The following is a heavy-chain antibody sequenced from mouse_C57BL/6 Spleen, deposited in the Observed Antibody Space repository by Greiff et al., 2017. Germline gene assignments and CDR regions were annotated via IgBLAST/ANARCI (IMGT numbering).Heavy chain of an antibody. CDR3: YYDYDGGGNY. CDR2: INPNNGGT. CDR1: GYTFTDYY. Sequence: VQLQQSGPELVKPGASVKISCKASGYTFTDYYMNWVKQSHGKSLEWIGDINPNNGGTSYNQKFKGKATLTVDKSSSTAYMELRSLTSEDSAVYYCYYDYDGGGNYWGQGTTLTVSS. J-gene: IGHJ2*01. V-gene: IGHV1-26*01. D-gene: IGHD2-4*01.